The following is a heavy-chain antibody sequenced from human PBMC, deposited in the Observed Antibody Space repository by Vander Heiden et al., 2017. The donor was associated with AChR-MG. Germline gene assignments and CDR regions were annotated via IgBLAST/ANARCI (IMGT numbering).Heavy chain of an antibody. Sequence: QVQLVESGGGVVQPGRSLRLACAASGFTFSTRSMHWVRQTPGKGLQWVAGISDDGSNKYSADSVKGRFTISRDNSKNTLYLQMNSLRAEDTAVYYCARNSGFDMLDYWGQGTLVTVSS. D-gene: IGHD5-12*01. J-gene: IGHJ4*02. CDR3: ARNSGFDMLDY. V-gene: IGHV3-30-3*01. CDR1: GFTFSTRS. CDR2: ISDDGSNK.